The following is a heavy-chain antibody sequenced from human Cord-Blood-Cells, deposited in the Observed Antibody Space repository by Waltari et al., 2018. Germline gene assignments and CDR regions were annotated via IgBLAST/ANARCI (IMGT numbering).Heavy chain of an antibody. Sequence: QVQLQESGPGLVKPSGTLSLTCAVSGGSISSSNWWSWVRQPPGKGLEWIGEIYHIGSTNYNPSLKSRVTISVDKSKNQFSLKLSYVSAADTAVYYCARRRTTGTKYYYGMDVWGQGTTVTVSS. CDR2: IYHIGST. CDR3: ARRRTTGTKYYYGMDV. D-gene: IGHD1-1*01. J-gene: IGHJ6*02. V-gene: IGHV4-4*02. CDR1: GGSISSSNW.